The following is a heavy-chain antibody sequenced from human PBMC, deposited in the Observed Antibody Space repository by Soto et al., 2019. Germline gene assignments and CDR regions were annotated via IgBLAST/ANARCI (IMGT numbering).Heavy chain of an antibody. J-gene: IGHJ4*02. CDR1: GFTFNHYA. CDR2: ITGGGDTS. V-gene: IGHV3-23*01. Sequence: GGSLRLSCGASGFTFNHYAMNWVRQAPGKGLEWVSTITGGGDTSYYTDSVKGRFTISRDNSKNTLYLQMNSLRSEDTAVYYCARDPTYYYDSSGYHTHLQTTPLDYWGQGTLVTVSS. CDR3: ARDPTYYYDSSGYHTHLQTTPLDY. D-gene: IGHD3-22*01.